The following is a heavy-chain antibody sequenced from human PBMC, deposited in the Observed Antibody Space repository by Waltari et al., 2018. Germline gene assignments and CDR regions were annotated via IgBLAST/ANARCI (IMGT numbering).Heavy chain of an antibody. J-gene: IGHJ3*02. D-gene: IGHD1-26*01. CDR3: ARVQEGDSYYLAAFDI. V-gene: IGHV1-24*01. Sequence: QVQLVQSGAEVKKPGASVKVSCKVSGYTLTALSIHWVRQAPGKGLEWMGGFDPEDGETIYAQKFQGRVTMTEDTSTDTAYMELSSLRSEDTAVYYCARVQEGDSYYLAAFDIWGQGTVVTVSS. CDR1: GYTLTALS. CDR2: FDPEDGET.